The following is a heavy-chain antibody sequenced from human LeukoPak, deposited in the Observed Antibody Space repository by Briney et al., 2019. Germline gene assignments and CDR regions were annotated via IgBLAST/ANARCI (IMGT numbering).Heavy chain of an antibody. CDR3: ARGGYDYVWGSAFDY. D-gene: IGHD3-16*01. V-gene: IGHV4-59*01. CDR1: GGSISSYY. J-gene: IGHJ4*02. CDR2: VYYSGST. Sequence: PSETLSLTCTVSGGSISSYYWSWIRQPPGKGLEWIGYVYYSGSTNYNPSLNSRVTTSVDTSKNQFSLKLSSVTAADTAVYYCARGGYDYVWGSAFDYWGQGMLVTVSS.